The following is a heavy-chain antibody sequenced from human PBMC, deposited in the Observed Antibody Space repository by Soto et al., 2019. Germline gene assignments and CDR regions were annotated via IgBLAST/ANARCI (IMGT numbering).Heavy chain of an antibody. CDR1: GFTFSDYY. CDR2: IRSSGSTI. CDR3: ARVRVTTYYYYYGMDV. V-gene: IGHV3-11*01. Sequence: QVHLVESGGGLVKPGGSLRLSCAASGFTFSDYYMSWIRQAPGKGLEWISYIRSSGSTIYYADSVKGRFTISRDNAKNSLYLQMNSLRAEDTAVYYCARVRVTTYYYYYGMDVWGQGTTVTVSS. J-gene: IGHJ6*02. D-gene: IGHD4-17*01.